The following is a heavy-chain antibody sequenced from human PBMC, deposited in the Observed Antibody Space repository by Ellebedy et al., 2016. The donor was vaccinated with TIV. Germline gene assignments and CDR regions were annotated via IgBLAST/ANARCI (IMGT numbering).Heavy chain of an antibody. V-gene: IGHV3-23*01. J-gene: IGHJ4*02. CDR2: ISHTGSRT. CDR3: ARDAAGNGGKLDY. Sequence: GESLKISCAASGFTFSSYAMSWVRQAPGKGLEWVSTISHTGSRTYYTDSVEGRFIISRDTSKKTLYLQMNSLRAEDTAVYYCARDAAGNGGKLDYWGQGALVTVSS. D-gene: IGHD4-23*01. CDR1: GFTFSSYA.